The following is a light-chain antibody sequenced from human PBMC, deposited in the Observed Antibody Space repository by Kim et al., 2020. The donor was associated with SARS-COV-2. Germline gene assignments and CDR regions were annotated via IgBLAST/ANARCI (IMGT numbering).Light chain of an antibody. CDR3: LLSCSGARGV. CDR2: DTS. J-gene: IGLJ3*02. Sequence: QAVVTQEPSLTVSPGGTVTLTCGSSTGAVTSGHYPYWFQQKPGQAPRTLIYDTSNKHSWTPARFSGSLLGGKAALTLSGAQPEDEAEYYCLLSCSGARGVFGGGTKLTVL. CDR1: TGAVTSGHY. V-gene: IGLV7-46*01.